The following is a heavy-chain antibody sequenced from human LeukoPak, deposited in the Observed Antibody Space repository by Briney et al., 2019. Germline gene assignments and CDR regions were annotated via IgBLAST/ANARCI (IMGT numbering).Heavy chain of an antibody. CDR1: GFTFSSYA. J-gene: IGHJ3*02. Sequence: GGSLRLSCAASGFTFSSYAMHWVRQAPGKGLEWVAVISYDGSNKYYADSVKGRFTISRDNSKNTLYLQMNSLRAEDTAVYYCARGAGGVDIWGQGTMVTVSS. V-gene: IGHV3-30-3*01. CDR3: ARGAGGVDI. D-gene: IGHD1-26*01. CDR2: ISYDGSNK.